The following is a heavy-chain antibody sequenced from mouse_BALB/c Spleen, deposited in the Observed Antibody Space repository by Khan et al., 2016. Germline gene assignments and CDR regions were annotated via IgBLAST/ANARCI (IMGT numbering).Heavy chain of an antibody. CDR3: SRSSRGTYYYAMDY. D-gene: IGHD3-3*01. CDR2: ISCYNGAT. J-gene: IGHJ4*01. Sequence: LVKTGTSVKISCKASGYSFTGYYMHWVKQSHGKSLEWLGYISCYNGATRYNQKFKGKATFTVDTSYSTAYMQFNSLTSEDTAVYYCSRSSRGTYYYAMDYWGQGTSVTVSS. V-gene: IGHV1S34*01. CDR1: GYSFTGYY.